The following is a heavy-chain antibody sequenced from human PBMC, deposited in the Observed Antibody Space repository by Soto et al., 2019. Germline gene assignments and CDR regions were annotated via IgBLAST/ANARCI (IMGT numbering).Heavy chain of an antibody. CDR1: GFTFSRYG. J-gene: IGHJ5*01. CDR2: ISSSTSYV. D-gene: IGHD2-2*01. CDR3: ARDPSEGRVGNWFES. V-gene: IGHV3-21*06. Sequence: LRLSCAASGFTFSRYGMNWLRQAPGKGLEWVASISSSTSYVYYADSVKGRFSTSRDNAKNILYLEMYALRTEDTAVYYCARDPSEGRVGNWFESWGQGTLVTVSS.